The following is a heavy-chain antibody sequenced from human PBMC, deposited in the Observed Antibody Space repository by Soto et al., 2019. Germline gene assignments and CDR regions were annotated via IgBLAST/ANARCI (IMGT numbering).Heavy chain of an antibody. CDR1: GFTVSSYA. V-gene: IGHV3-23*01. Sequence: GGCPSLSCAASGFTVSSYAMSWVRQAPGTEMEWVSAISGSGGRTYYADSVKGRFTISRDNSINTLYLQMNSLRAEDTAVYYFAKDKVGSWYVIGAFDYGGQGTLVTVTS. J-gene: IGHJ4*02. D-gene: IGHD6-13*01. CDR3: AKDKVGSWYVIGAFDY. CDR2: ISGSGGRT.